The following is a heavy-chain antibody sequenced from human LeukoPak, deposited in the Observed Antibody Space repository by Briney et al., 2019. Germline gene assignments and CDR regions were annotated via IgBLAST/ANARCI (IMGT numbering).Heavy chain of an antibody. CDR2: ISSSSSYI. J-gene: IGHJ6*04. CDR1: GGSISSSN. Sequence: ETLSLTCAVSGGSISSSNWWSWVRQPPGKGLEWVSSISSSSSYIYYADSVKGRFTISRDDAKNSLYLQMNSLRAEDTAVYYCARDRGSSAMDVWGKGTTVTVSS. D-gene: IGHD6-13*01. V-gene: IGHV3-21*01. CDR3: ARDRGSSAMDV.